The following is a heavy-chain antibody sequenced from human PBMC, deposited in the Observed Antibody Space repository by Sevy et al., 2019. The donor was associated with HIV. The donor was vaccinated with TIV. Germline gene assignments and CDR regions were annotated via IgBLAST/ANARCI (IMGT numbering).Heavy chain of an antibody. CDR2: ISYDGSNK. Sequence: GGSVRLSCAASGFTFSSYAMHWVRQAPGKGLEWVAVISYDGSNKYYADSVKGRFTISRDNSKNTLYLQMNSLRAEDTAVYYCARDLAVYSSSSRVYGMDVWGQGTTVTVSS. CDR1: GFTFSSYA. CDR3: ARDLAVYSSSSRVYGMDV. V-gene: IGHV3-30-3*01. D-gene: IGHD6-6*01. J-gene: IGHJ6*02.